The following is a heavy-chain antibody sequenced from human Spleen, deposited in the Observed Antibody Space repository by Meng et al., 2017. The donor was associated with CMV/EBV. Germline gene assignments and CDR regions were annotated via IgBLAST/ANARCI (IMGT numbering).Heavy chain of an antibody. J-gene: IGHJ4*02. CDR2: TYYRSKWYN. CDR3: AREGGYGLFDY. D-gene: IGHD4-17*01. V-gene: IGHV6-1*01. CDR1: GDSVSSNSAV. Sequence: SQTLSLTCVISGDSVSSNSAVWSWIRQSPSRGHEWLGRTYYRSKWYNDYAVSVKSRITINPDTSKNQFSLQLNSVTPEDTAVYYCAREGGYGLFDYWGQGTLVTVSS.